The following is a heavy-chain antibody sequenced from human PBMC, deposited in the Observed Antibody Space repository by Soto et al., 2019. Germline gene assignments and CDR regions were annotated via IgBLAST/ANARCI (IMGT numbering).Heavy chain of an antibody. J-gene: IGHJ5*02. CDR1: GGSISSYY. V-gene: IGHV4-59*01. D-gene: IGHD2-2*01. CDR2: IYYSGST. CDR3: ARGGEVVPAAQGYNWFDP. Sequence: SETLSLTCTVSGGSISSYYWSWLRQPPGKGLEWIGYIYYSGSTNYNPSLKSRVTISVDTSKNQFSLKLNSVTAADTAVYYCARGGEVVPAAQGYNWFDPWGQGTLVTVSS.